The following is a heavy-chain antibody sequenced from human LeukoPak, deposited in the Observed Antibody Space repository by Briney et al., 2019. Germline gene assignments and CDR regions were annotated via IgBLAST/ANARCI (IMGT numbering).Heavy chain of an antibody. CDR3: AREGFHGDDAFDI. J-gene: IGHJ3*02. CDR1: GGSISSSSYY. Sequence: PSETLSLTCTVSGGSISSSSYYWGWIRQPPGKGLEWIGSIYYSGSTYYNPSLKSRVTISVDTSKNQFSLKLSSVTAADTAVYYCAREGFHGDDAFDIWGQGTMVTVSS. CDR2: IYYSGST. V-gene: IGHV4-39*02. D-gene: IGHD3-10*01.